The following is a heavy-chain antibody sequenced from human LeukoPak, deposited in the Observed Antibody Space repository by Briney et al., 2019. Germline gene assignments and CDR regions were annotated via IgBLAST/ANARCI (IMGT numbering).Heavy chain of an antibody. V-gene: IGHV1-69*04. CDR2: IIPILGIA. CDR1: GYTFTSYA. J-gene: IGHJ6*02. D-gene: IGHD3-16*01. Sequence: SVKVSCKASGYTFTSYAISWVRQAPGQGLEWMGRIIPILGIANYAQKFQGRVTITADKSTSTAYMELSSLRSEDTAVYYCARDPQLIWGGYGMDVWGQGTTVTVSS. CDR3: ARDPQLIWGGYGMDV.